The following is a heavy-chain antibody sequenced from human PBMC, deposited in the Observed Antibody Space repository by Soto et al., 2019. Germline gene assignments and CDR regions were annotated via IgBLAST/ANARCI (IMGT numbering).Heavy chain of an antibody. CDR1: GDSVSSNSAA. CDR3: ARQGSSWFDY. D-gene: IGHD6-13*01. Sequence: QAQLQQSGPGLVKPSQTLSLTCAISGDSVSSNSAAWTWIRQSPSRGLEWLGRTYYRSKWYSDYAVSVRSRRTINADTTRNQFSLQVNSVTPEDTAVYYCARQGSSWFDYWGQGALVTVSS. V-gene: IGHV6-1*01. CDR2: TYYRSKWYS. J-gene: IGHJ4*02.